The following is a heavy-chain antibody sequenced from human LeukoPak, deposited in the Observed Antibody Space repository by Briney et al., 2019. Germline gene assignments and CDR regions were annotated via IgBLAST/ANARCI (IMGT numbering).Heavy chain of an antibody. CDR1: GGTFSSYA. Sequence: SVKVSCKASGGTFSSYAISWVRQAPGQGLEWMGGIIPIFGTANYAQKFQGRVTITTDESTSTAYMELSSLRSEDTAVYCCARVPYGGNREDAFDIWGQGTMVTVSS. V-gene: IGHV1-69*05. D-gene: IGHD4-23*01. CDR2: IIPIFGTA. J-gene: IGHJ3*02. CDR3: ARVPYGGNREDAFDI.